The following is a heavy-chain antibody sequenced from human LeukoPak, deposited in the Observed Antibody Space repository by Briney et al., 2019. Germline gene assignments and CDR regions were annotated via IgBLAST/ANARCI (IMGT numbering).Heavy chain of an antibody. Sequence: SETLSLTCTVSGGSFSGYYWSWIRQPPGKGLEWIGEINHSGSTNYNPSLKSRVTISVDTSKNQFSLKLSSVTAADTAVYYCARGRYYYDSNGYFGRVFDYWGQGTLVTVSS. CDR2: INHSGST. CDR3: ARGRYYYDSNGYFGRVFDY. D-gene: IGHD3-22*01. CDR1: GGSFSGYY. V-gene: IGHV4-34*01. J-gene: IGHJ4*02.